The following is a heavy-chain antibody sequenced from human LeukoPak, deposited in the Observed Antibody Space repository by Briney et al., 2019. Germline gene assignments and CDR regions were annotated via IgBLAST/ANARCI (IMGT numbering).Heavy chain of an antibody. CDR2: ISSSGSTI. CDR3: ATSLSYYDSSGYYQDY. Sequence: GGSLRLSCAASGFTFSDYYMSWIRQAPGKGLEWVSYISSSGSTIYYADSVEGRFTISRDNAKNSLYLQMNSLRAEDTAVYYCATSLSYYDSSGYYQDYWGQGTLVTVSS. D-gene: IGHD3-22*01. J-gene: IGHJ4*02. CDR1: GFTFSDYY. V-gene: IGHV3-11*01.